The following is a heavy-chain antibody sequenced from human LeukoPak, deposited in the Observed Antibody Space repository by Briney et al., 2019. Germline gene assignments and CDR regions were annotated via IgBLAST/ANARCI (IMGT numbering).Heavy chain of an antibody. CDR3: AVTALDNWFDH. V-gene: IGHV5-51*01. CDR1: GYNFTKFW. CDR2: IFPGDSDT. Sequence: GESLQISCKGSGYNFTKFWLGWVRPMPGKGREWMGIIFPGDSDTRYSPSFEGQVTISADKSLSTAYLQWTSLKVSDTAMYYCAVTALDNWFDHWGQGTLVTVSS. J-gene: IGHJ5*02. D-gene: IGHD2-21*02.